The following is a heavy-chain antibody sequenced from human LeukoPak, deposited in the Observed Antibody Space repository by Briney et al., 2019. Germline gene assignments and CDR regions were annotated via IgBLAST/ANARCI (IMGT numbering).Heavy chain of an antibody. V-gene: IGHV3-30*04. Sequence: PGGSLRLSCAASGFKFFTFAMHWVRRAPGKGLEWVAVISYDGSNKYYADSVKGRFTISRDNSKNTLYLQMNSLRAEDTAVYYCAKGDIVVVVAALALDYWGQGTLVTVSS. J-gene: IGHJ4*02. CDR1: GFKFFTFA. CDR2: ISYDGSNK. D-gene: IGHD2-15*01. CDR3: AKGDIVVVVAALALDY.